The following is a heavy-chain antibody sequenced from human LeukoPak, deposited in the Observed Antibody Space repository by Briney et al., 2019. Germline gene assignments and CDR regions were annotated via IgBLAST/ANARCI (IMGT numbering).Heavy chain of an antibody. D-gene: IGHD6-13*01. Sequence: AGGSLRLSCAASGFTLSSYGMSWVRQAPGKGLEWVSAISAGGGTTYYADSVKGRFTISRDNSKNTLYLQMNSLRAEDTAVYSCAKKAAAGEYFDYWGQGTLVTVSS. CDR1: GFTLSSYG. CDR3: AKKAAAGEYFDY. V-gene: IGHV3-23*01. J-gene: IGHJ4*02. CDR2: ISAGGGTT.